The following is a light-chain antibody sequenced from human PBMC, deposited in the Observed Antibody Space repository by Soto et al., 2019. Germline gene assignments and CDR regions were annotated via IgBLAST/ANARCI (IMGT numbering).Light chain of an antibody. CDR3: QSFDKYLSAVV. V-gene: IGLV1-40*01. CDR1: SSDIGAGYR. CDR2: DNT. J-gene: IGLJ2*01. Sequence: QSVLTQPPSVSGAPRERVTISCTGSSSDIGAGYRVRWYQQVPGTDAKLLIYDNTNRPSGVSVRFSGSKSGTSASLAISGLQAEDEADYYCQSFDKYLSAVVFGGGTKLTVL.